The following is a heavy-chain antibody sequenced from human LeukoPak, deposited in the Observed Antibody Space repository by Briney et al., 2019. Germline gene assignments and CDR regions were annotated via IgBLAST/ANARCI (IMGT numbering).Heavy chain of an antibody. Sequence: SETLSLTCTVSGGSISSYYWSWIRQPPGKGLEWIGYIYYSGSTNYNPSLKSRVTISVDTSKSQFSLKLSSVAAADTAVYYCARDSGSYKPFDYWGQGTLVTVSS. V-gene: IGHV4-59*01. CDR1: GGSISSYY. CDR3: ARDSGSYKPFDY. CDR2: IYYSGST. D-gene: IGHD1-26*01. J-gene: IGHJ4*02.